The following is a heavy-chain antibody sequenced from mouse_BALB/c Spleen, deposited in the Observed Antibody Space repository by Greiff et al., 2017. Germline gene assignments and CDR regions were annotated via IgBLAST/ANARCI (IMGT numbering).Heavy chain of an antibody. CDR2: ISYSGST. V-gene: IGHV3-2*02. J-gene: IGHJ3*01. CDR3: ARKEDYRYDGFAY. Sequence: DVQLQESGPGLVKPSQSLSLTCTVTGYSITSDYAWNLIRQFPGNKLEWMGYISYSGSTSYNPSLKSRISITRDTSKNQFFLQLNSVTTEDTATYYCARKEDYRYDGFAYWGQGTLVTVSA. CDR1: GYSITSDYA. D-gene: IGHD2-14*01.